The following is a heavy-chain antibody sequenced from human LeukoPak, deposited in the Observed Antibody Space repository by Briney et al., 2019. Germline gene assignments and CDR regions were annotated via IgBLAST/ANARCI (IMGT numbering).Heavy chain of an antibody. V-gene: IGHV1-58*02. Sequence: SVKVSCKASGFTFTSSAMQWVRQARGQRLEWIGWIVVGSGNTNYAQKFQERVTITRDMSTSTAYMELSSLRSEDTAVYYCAAVPALAYCGGDCYRDYWGQGTLVTASS. J-gene: IGHJ4*02. CDR3: AAVPALAYCGGDCYRDY. CDR1: GFTFTSSA. D-gene: IGHD2-21*02. CDR2: IVVGSGNT.